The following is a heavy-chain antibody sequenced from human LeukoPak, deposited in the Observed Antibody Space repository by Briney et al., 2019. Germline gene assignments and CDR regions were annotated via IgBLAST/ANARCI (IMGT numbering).Heavy chain of an antibody. V-gene: IGHV4-31*03. CDR1: GVSISSDGYY. Sequence: PSETLSLTCTVSGVSISSDGYYWSWVRQHLEKGLVWIGYISYSGGTLYNPSLKSRVAISIDTSKNQFSLRLRSVTAADTAVYYCAEDRGLVGERYSYQFYGMDVWGQGTAVTVSS. CDR3: AEDRGLVGERYSYQFYGMDV. D-gene: IGHD3-9*01. CDR2: ISYSGGT. J-gene: IGHJ6*01.